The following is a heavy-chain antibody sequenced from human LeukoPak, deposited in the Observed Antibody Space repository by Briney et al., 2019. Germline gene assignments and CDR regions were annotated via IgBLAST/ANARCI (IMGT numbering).Heavy chain of an antibody. V-gene: IGHV3-21*01. CDR3: ARVLGYNSLPFDY. CDR1: GFTFSTYT. CDR2: ITSSSDYI. J-gene: IGHJ4*02. Sequence: GGSLRLSCAASGFTFSTYTMNWVRQAPGKGQEWVSSITSSSDYIYYADSLKGRFTISRDNAKNSLYLQMSSLRAEDTAVYYCARVLGYNSLPFDYWGQGTLVTVSS. D-gene: IGHD5-24*01.